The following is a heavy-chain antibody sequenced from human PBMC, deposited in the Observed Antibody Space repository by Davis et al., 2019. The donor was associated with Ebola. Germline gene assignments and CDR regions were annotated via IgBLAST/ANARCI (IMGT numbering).Heavy chain of an antibody. Sequence: SVKVSCKASGGTFSSYAISWVRQAPGQGLEWMGGIIPILGIANYAQKFQGRVTITSDESPSTAYMELRSLRSEDTAVYYCSSGLVRGESYWYFDLWGRGTLVTVSS. CDR1: GGTFSSYA. V-gene: IGHV1-69*10. D-gene: IGHD6-6*01. J-gene: IGHJ2*01. CDR3: SSGLVRGESYWYFDL. CDR2: IIPILGIA.